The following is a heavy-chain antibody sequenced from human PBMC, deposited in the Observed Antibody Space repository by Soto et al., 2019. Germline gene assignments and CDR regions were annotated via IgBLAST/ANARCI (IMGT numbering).Heavy chain of an antibody. J-gene: IGHJ4*02. CDR3: AKGRRWLPEEMVDL. D-gene: IGHD5-12*01. V-gene: IGHV4-34*01. CDR2: DNDSGNS. CDR1: GGSFSGYY. Sequence: QVQLHQWGAGQLRASETLSLPCGVSGGSFSGYYWSWHRQPPGKGLEWIGEDNDSGNSNYNPSLKRRVVISVDTPKNGFSLKMNTVTAADTGVYYCAKGRRWLPEEMVDLWGQGALVTVSS.